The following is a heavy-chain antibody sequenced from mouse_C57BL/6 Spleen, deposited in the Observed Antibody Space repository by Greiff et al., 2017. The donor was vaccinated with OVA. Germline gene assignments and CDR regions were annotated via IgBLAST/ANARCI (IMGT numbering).Heavy chain of an antibody. CDR1: GYTFTSYW. J-gene: IGHJ3*01. CDR2: IYPGNSDT. V-gene: IGHV1-5*01. D-gene: IGHD1-1*01. Sequence: EVQLVESGTVLARPGASVKMSCKTSGYTFTSYWMHWVKQRPGQGLEWIGAIYPGNSDTSYNQKFKGKAKLTAVTSASTAYMELSSLTNEDSAVYYCTSGFTTVVAPAYWGQGTLVTVSA. CDR3: TSGFTTVVAPAY.